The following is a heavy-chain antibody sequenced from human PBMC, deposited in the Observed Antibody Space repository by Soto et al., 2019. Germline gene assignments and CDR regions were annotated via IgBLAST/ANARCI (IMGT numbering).Heavy chain of an antibody. V-gene: IGHV3-30-3*01. D-gene: IGHD1-26*01. Sequence: QLHLVESGGGVVQPGRSLRLSCAASAFTFSIDVMHWVRQAPGKGLEWVALISSDGSSKQYADSVRGRFTISRDNSQNTLYLQMNSLRSEDSAVYYCARDQQWELFSAFDYWGQGSLVTVSS. CDR3: ARDQQWELFSAFDY. CDR1: AFTFSIDV. CDR2: ISSDGSSK. J-gene: IGHJ4*02.